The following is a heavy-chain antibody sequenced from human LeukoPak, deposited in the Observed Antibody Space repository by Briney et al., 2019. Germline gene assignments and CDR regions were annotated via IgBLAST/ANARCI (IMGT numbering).Heavy chain of an antibody. Sequence: PGGSLRLSCAASGFTFSSYAMSWVRQAPGKGLEWVSYISSSSSTIYYADSVKGRFTISRDNAKNSLYLQMNSLRAEDTAVYYCARDRRGDRKDPYYYYMDVWGKGTTVTVSS. CDR3: ARDRRGDRKDPYYYYMDV. V-gene: IGHV3-48*01. CDR2: ISSSSSTI. J-gene: IGHJ6*03. D-gene: IGHD3-10*01. CDR1: GFTFSSYA.